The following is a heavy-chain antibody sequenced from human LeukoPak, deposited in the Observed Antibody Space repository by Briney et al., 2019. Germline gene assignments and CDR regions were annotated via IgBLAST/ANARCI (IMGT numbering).Heavy chain of an antibody. CDR2: ISSSGSTI. Sequence: GGSLRLSCAASGFTFSSYEMNWVRQAPGKGLEWVSYISSSGSTIYYADSVKGRFTISRDNAKNSLYLQMNSLRAEDTAVYYCAVDSVGYCSGGSCQYWGQGTLVTVSS. J-gene: IGHJ4*02. V-gene: IGHV3-48*03. CDR3: AVDSVGYCSGGSCQY. D-gene: IGHD2-15*01. CDR1: GFTFSSYE.